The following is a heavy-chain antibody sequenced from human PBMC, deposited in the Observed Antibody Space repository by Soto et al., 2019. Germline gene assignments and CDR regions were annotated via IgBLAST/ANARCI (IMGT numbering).Heavy chain of an antibody. V-gene: IGHV2-5*02. D-gene: IGHD3-22*01. CDR2: IYWDDDK. CDR1: GFSLSTGGVG. CDR3: AQNMGYDSSGYYYEVPIL. Sequence: QITLKESGPTLVKPTQTLTLTCTFSGFSLSTGGVGVGWIRQPPGKALEWLAIIYWDDDKRYSPSLKSRLTITKDTSKNQVVLTMTNMDPVDTATYYGAQNMGYDSSGYYYEVPILWGQGTLVTVSS. J-gene: IGHJ4*02.